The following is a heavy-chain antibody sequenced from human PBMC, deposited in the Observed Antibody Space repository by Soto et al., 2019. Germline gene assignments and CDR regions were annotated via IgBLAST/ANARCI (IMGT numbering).Heavy chain of an antibody. D-gene: IGHD3-10*01. CDR3: AGGGVRGVITRTRDYYGMDV. J-gene: IGHJ6*02. V-gene: IGHV5-51*01. Sequence: GESLKISCQCSGYSFTSYWIGWVRQMPGKGLEWMGIIYPGDSDTRYSPSFQGQVTISADKSISTAYLQWSSLKASDTAMYYCAGGGVRGVITRTRDYYGMDVWGQGTTVTVSS. CDR2: IYPGDSDT. CDR1: GYSFTSYW.